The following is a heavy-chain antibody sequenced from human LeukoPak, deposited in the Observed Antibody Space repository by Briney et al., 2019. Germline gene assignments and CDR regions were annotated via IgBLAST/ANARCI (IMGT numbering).Heavy chain of an antibody. CDR1: GGTFSSYA. Sequence: ASVKVSCKASGGTFSSYAISWVRQAPGQGLEWMGRIIPILGIANYAQKFQGRVTITADKSTSTAYMELSSLRSEDTAVYYCARDYYYDSSGPGHYFDYWGQGTLVTVSS. CDR2: IIPILGIA. D-gene: IGHD3-22*01. V-gene: IGHV1-69*04. CDR3: ARDYYYDSSGPGHYFDY. J-gene: IGHJ4*02.